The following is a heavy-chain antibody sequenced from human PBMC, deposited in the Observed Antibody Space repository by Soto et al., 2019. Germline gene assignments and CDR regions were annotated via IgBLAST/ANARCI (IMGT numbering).Heavy chain of an antibody. J-gene: IGHJ6*03. D-gene: IGHD3-10*01. CDR1: GFSFDDHG. CDR2: ISWHSAGI. V-gene: IGHV3-9*01. Sequence: EVQLVESGGGLVQPGRALRLSCAASGFSFDDHGMHWVRQAPGKGLEWVSGISWHSAGIGYADSVKGRFTISRDNDKNSLYLQMNSLRAEDTALYYCAKEDSGSSGYMDVWGKGTTVTVSS. CDR3: AKEDSGSSGYMDV.